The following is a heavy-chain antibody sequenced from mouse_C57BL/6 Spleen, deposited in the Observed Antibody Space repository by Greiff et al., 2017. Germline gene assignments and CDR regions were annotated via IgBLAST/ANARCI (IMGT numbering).Heavy chain of an antibody. CDR1: GYTFTDYY. CDR2: INPNNGGT. J-gene: IGHJ2*01. V-gene: IGHV1-26*01. D-gene: IGHD2-5*01. Sequence: EVQLQQSGPELVKPGASVKISCKASGYTFTDYYMNWVKQSHGKSLEWIGDINPNNGGTSYNQKFKGKATLTVDKSSSTAYMELRSLTSEDSAVYYWARRNYYSKGGDDYWGQGTTLTVSS. CDR3: ARRNYYSKGGDDY.